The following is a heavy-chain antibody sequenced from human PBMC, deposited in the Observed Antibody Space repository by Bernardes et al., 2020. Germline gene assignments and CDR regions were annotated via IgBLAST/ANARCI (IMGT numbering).Heavy chain of an antibody. V-gene: IGHV3-23*01. CDR3: AKDIVDGDYFWYFDL. CDR1: GFSFSNYA. Sequence: GGSLRLSCAASGFSFSNYAMSWVRQAPGKGLEWVSAISCSGGSTYYADSVKGRFTISRDNSKNTLYLQMNSLRAEDTAVYYCAKDIVDGDYFWYFDLWGRGTLVTVSS. J-gene: IGHJ2*01. D-gene: IGHD4-17*01. CDR2: ISCSGGST.